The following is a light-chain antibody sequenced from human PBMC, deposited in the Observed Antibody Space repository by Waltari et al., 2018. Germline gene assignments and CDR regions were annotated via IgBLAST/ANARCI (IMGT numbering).Light chain of an antibody. Sequence: QSALTQPASVSGSPGQSITIPCTGTSSDVGFYNYVSWYQQHPGKAPKLIVYDVSERPSGVPNRFSGSKSGNAASLTISGLQAGDEADYYCNSYAGSSSCVFGGGTNLTLL. CDR1: SSDVGFYNY. CDR3: NSYAGSSSCV. CDR2: DVS. V-gene: IGLV2-14*01. J-gene: IGLJ3*02.